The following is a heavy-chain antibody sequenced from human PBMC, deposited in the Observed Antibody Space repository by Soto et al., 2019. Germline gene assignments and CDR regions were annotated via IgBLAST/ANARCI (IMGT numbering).Heavy chain of an antibody. CDR1: GGTFSSYT. D-gene: IGHD3-10*01. V-gene: IGHV1-69*02. J-gene: IGHJ6*02. Sequence: QVQLVQSGAEVKKPGSSVKVSCKASGGTFSSYTISWVRQAPGQGPEWMGRIIPILGIANYAQKFQGRVTITAHKSTSTAYMELSSLRSEDTAVYYCARGGYGSGSYYNYYGMDVWGQGTTVTVSS. CDR3: ARGGYGSGSYYNYYGMDV. CDR2: IIPILGIA.